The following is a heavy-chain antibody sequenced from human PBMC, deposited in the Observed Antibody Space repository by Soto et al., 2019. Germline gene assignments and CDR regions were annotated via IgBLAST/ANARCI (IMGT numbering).Heavy chain of an antibody. J-gene: IGHJ4*02. Sequence: QVQLMESGGGVVQPGESLRLSCTASGFTFSRHAMHWVRQVPGKGLEWVGVISYDGRHQYYGDSVKGRFNISRDNAKDTLYLQMNTLRADDAALYFCARVRGRDTVMVRSFDWWGRGTLVAVSS. CDR1: GFTFSRHA. CDR2: ISYDGRHQ. D-gene: IGHD3-10*01. CDR3: ARVRGRDTVMVRSFDW. V-gene: IGHV3-30*14.